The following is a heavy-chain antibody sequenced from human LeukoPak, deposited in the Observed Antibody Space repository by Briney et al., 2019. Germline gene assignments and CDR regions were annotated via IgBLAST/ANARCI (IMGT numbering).Heavy chain of an antibody. V-gene: IGHV3-23*01. CDR3: AKDMRVTTKSYYFDY. CDR1: GFTFSSYA. J-gene: IGHJ4*02. CDR2: ISGSGGST. Sequence: PGGSLRLSCAASGFTFSSYAMSWVRQAPGKGLEWVSAISGSGGSTYYADSVKGRFTISRDNSKNTLYLQMNSLRAEDTAVYYCAKDMRVTTKSYYFDYWGQGTLVTVSS. D-gene: IGHD4-11*01.